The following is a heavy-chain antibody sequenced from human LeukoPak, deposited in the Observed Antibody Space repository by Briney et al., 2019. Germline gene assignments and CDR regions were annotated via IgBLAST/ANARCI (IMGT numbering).Heavy chain of an antibody. J-gene: IGHJ4*02. V-gene: IGHV3-23*01. CDR1: GFTFSSYW. CDR3: AKDSRYGYRWDYDY. Sequence: GGSLRLSCAASGFTFSSYWMSWVRQAPGKGLEWVSATIGSGVTTYYADSVKGRFTISRDNSKNTLYLQMNSLRAEDTAVYYCAKDSRYGYRWDYDYWGQGTLVTVSS. D-gene: IGHD5-18*01. CDR2: TIGSGVTT.